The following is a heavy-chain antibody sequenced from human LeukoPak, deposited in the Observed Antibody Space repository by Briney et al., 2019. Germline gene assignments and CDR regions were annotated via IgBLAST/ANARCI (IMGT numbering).Heavy chain of an antibody. V-gene: IGHV1-2*06. CDR1: GYTFTGSY. CDR2: INPNSGVT. CDR3: ARAKHITVIAVAGFDY. D-gene: IGHD6-19*01. Sequence: ASVKVSCRASGYTFTGSYIHWVRQAPGQGLEWMGRINPNSGVTIYAQKFQGRVTLTRDTSITTAYMELSSLRSDDTAVYYCARAKHITVIAVAGFDYWGQGTLVTVSS. J-gene: IGHJ4*02.